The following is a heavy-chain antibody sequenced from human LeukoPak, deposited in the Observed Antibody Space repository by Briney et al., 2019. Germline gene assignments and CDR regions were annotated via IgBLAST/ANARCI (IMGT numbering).Heavy chain of an antibody. Sequence: SDTLSLTCIVSGGSIGTYYWSWIRQSPGKGLEWIGYIYVTGSTRYNPFLQCRVTISVDTSRNLFFLKMSSVTAADSAVYYCARHIGGGIEDMDVWGTGTKVTVSS. CDR1: GGSIGTYY. V-gene: IGHV4-59*08. D-gene: IGHD3-16*02. J-gene: IGHJ6*03. CDR3: ARHIGGGIEDMDV. CDR2: IYVTGST.